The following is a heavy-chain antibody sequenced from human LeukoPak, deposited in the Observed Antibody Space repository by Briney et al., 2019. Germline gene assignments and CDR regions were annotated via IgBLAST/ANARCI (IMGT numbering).Heavy chain of an antibody. CDR1: GYTFTSYG. CDR3: ARVVVGATHNYFDP. D-gene: IGHD2-15*01. Sequence: ASVKVSCKASGYTFTSYGLSWVRQAPGQGLEWMGWISASNGATNYAQKFQGRVTMTTETSTSTAYMELRSLRSDDTAVYYCARVVVGATHNYFDPRGQGTLVTVSS. CDR2: ISASNGAT. J-gene: IGHJ5*02. V-gene: IGHV1-18*01.